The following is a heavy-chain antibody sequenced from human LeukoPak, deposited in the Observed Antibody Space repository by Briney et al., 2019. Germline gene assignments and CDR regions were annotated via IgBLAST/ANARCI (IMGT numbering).Heavy chain of an antibody. Sequence: GGSLRLSCAASGFTFSSYSMNWVRQAPGKGLEWVSSISSSSSYIYYADSVKGRFTISRDNAKNSLYLQMNSLRAEDTAVYYCAGGTYCGGDCYFYYGMDVWGQGTTVTVSS. CDR2: ISSSSSYI. CDR1: GFTFSSYS. CDR3: AGGTYCGGDCYFYYGMDV. J-gene: IGHJ6*02. V-gene: IGHV3-21*01. D-gene: IGHD2-21*01.